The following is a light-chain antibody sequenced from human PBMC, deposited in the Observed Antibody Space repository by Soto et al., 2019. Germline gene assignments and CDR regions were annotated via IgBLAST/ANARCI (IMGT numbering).Light chain of an antibody. V-gene: IGKV2-30*02. Sequence: DVVMTQSPLSLPVTLGQPASISCRSSQSLVHSDGNTYLNWFQQRPGQSPRRLIYKVSNRDSGVPDRFSGSGSGTNFTLKISRVEAEDVGVYYCMQRIHWPRWTFGQGTKVDIK. CDR3: MQRIHWPRWT. CDR1: QSLVHSDGNTY. J-gene: IGKJ1*01. CDR2: KVS.